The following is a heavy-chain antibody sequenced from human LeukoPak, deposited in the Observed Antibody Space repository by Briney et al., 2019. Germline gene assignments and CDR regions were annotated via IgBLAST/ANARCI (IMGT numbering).Heavy chain of an antibody. D-gene: IGHD3-3*01. V-gene: IGHV3-30*18. J-gene: IGHJ5*02. CDR2: ISCDGSNK. Sequence: PGRSLRLSCAASGFTFSSYGMHWVRQAPGKGLEWVAVISCDGSNKYYADSVKGRFTISRDNSKNTLYLQMNSLRAEDTAVYYCAKDPGLGFWGGYYRGSGWFDPWGQGTLVTVSS. CDR3: AKDPGLGFWGGYYRGSGWFDP. CDR1: GFTFSSYG.